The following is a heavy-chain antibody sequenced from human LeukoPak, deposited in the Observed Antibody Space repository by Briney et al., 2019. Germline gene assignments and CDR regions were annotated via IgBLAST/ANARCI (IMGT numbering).Heavy chain of an antibody. V-gene: IGHV1-2*04. D-gene: IGHD3-22*01. Sequence: ASVKVSCKASGYTFTGYYMHWVRQAPGQGLEWMGWINPNSGGTNYAQKFQGWVTMTRDTSISTAYMELSRLRSDDTAVYYCARQGGGYFSNWFDPWGQGTPVTVSS. CDR1: GYTFTGYY. CDR3: ARQGGGYFSNWFDP. J-gene: IGHJ5*02. CDR2: INPNSGGT.